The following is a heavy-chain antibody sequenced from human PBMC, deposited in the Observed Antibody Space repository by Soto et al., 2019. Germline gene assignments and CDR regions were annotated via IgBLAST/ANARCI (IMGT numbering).Heavy chain of an antibody. CDR2: INHSGST. D-gene: IGHD3-3*01. Sequence: PSETLSLTCADYGGSFSGYDWSWIRQPPGKGLEWIGEINHSGSTNYNPSLKSRVTISVDTSKNQFSLKLSSVTAADTAVYYCARAVFWSGYYPYYYYYGMDVWGQGTTVTVSS. V-gene: IGHV4-34*01. CDR3: ARAVFWSGYYPYYYYYGMDV. CDR1: GGSFSGYD. J-gene: IGHJ6*02.